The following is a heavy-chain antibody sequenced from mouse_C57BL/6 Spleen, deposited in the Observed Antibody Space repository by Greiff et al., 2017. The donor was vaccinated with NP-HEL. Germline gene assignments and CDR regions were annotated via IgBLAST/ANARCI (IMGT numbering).Heavy chain of an antibody. J-gene: IGHJ4*01. CDR1: GYAFTNYL. V-gene: IGHV1-54*01. Sequence: VKLQESGAELVRPGTSVKVSCKASGYAFTNYLIEWVKQRPGQGLEWIGVINPGSGGTNYNEKFKGKATLTADKSSSTAYMQLSSLTSEDSAVYFCARSPPPYYAMDYWGQGTSVTVSS. CDR2: INPGSGGT. CDR3: ARSPPPYYAMDY.